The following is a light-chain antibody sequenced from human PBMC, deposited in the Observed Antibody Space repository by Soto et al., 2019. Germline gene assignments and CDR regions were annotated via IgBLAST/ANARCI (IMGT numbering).Light chain of an antibody. CDR1: QSISSR. CDR3: QQYNTYSWT. V-gene: IGKV1-5*01. J-gene: IGKJ1*01. Sequence: DIQMTQSPSTLSASVGDRVTITCRASQSISSRLAWYQQKPGKAPKLLIYAASTLQSGVPSRFGGSGSGTEFTLTISSLQPDDFATYYCQQYNTYSWTFGQGTKVDIK. CDR2: AAS.